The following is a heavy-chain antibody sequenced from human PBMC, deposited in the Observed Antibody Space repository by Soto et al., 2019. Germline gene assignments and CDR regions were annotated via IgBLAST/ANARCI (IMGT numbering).Heavy chain of an antibody. CDR2: IIPIFGTA. D-gene: IGHD6-13*01. J-gene: IGHJ6*02. V-gene: IGHV1-69*01. Sequence: QVQLVQSGAEVKKPGSSVKVSCKASGGTFSSYAISWVRQAPGQGLEWMGGIIPIFGTANYAQKFQGRVTITADESTSTAYIELSSLRSEDTAVYYCARDKPRSYSSSWSPIDVWGQGTTVTVSS. CDR3: ARDKPRSYSSSWSPIDV. CDR1: GGTFSSYA.